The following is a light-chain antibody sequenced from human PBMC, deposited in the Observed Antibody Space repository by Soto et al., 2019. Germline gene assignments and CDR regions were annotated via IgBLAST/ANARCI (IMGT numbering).Light chain of an antibody. CDR1: QSVSSSY. J-gene: IGKJ4*01. Sequence: EIVLTQSPAPLSLSPGERATLSCRSSQSVSSSYLAWYQQKPGQAPRLLIYGASSRATGIPDRFSGSGSGTDFTLTISRLEPEDFAVYYCQQYGSSLPTFGGGTKVDIK. V-gene: IGKV3-20*01. CDR3: QQYGSSLPT. CDR2: GAS.